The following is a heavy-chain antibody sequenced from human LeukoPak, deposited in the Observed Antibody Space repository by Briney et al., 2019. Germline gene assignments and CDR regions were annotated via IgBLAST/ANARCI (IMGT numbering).Heavy chain of an antibody. Sequence: ASVTVSFTVSGYTLTELSMHWVRQAPGKGLEWMGGFDPEDGETIYAQKFQGRVTMTEDTSTDTAYMELSSLRSEDTAVYYCATLGDYGDYGLGYWGQGTLVTVSS. J-gene: IGHJ4*02. D-gene: IGHD4-17*01. CDR3: ATLGDYGDYGLGY. V-gene: IGHV1-24*01. CDR2: FDPEDGET. CDR1: GYTLTELS.